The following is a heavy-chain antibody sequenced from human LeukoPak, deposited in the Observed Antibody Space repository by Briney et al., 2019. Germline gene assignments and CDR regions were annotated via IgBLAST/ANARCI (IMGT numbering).Heavy chain of an antibody. Sequence: SETLSLTCTVSGGSISSSSYYWGWIRQPPGKGLEWIGSIYYSGSTYYNPSLKSRVTISVDTSKNQFSLKLSSVTAADTAVYYCASRPIAALGRFLGQIDYWGQGTLVTVSS. CDR3: ASRPIAALGRFLGQIDY. J-gene: IGHJ4*02. V-gene: IGHV4-39*01. CDR2: IYYSGST. D-gene: IGHD6-6*01. CDR1: GGSISSSSYY.